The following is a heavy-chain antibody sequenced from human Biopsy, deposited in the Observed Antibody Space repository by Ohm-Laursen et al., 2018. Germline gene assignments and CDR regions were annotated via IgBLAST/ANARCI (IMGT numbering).Heavy chain of an antibody. CDR1: GYSFNNYG. J-gene: IGHJ4*02. V-gene: IGHV1-18*01. CDR3: ARVALPLYLDN. Sequence: SVKVSCKSSGYSFNNYGINWVRQAPGQGLEWMGRISGYNGNTKYAQKFQGRVTMTTDTSTSAVYMEVRSLRSDDTAVYYCARVALPLYLDNWGQGTRVTVSS. D-gene: IGHD2-21*01. CDR2: ISGYNGNT.